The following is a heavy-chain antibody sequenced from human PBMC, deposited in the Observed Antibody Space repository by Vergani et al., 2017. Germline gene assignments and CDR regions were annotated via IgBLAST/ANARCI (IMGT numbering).Heavy chain of an antibody. Sequence: QVQLVESGGGVVQPGGSMRLSCSASGLTLSSYRVHWVRQAPGRGLESVTFTRPHEDGAFYSASVRGRFTVSRDNSKNTLYLEMNRLNVDDTAIYYCGKTQGTVVGTWWFDPWGQGTSVTVSS. CDR3: GKTQGTVVGTWWFDP. CDR1: GLTLSSYR. V-gene: IGHV3-30*02. D-gene: IGHD1-7*01. J-gene: IGHJ5*02. CDR2: TRPHEDGA.